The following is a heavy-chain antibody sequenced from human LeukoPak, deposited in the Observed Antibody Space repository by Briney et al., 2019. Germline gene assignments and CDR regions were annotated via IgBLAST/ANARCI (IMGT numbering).Heavy chain of an antibody. Sequence: GGSLRLSCAASGFTFSSYWMSWVRQAPGKGLEWVANIKQDGSEKYYVDSVKGRLTISRDNAKNSLYLQMNSLRAEDTALYYCVRDDILTGYPTPFDYWGQGTLVTVSS. V-gene: IGHV3-7*01. CDR1: GFTFSSYW. J-gene: IGHJ4*02. CDR3: VRDDILTGYPTPFDY. CDR2: IKQDGSEK. D-gene: IGHD3-9*01.